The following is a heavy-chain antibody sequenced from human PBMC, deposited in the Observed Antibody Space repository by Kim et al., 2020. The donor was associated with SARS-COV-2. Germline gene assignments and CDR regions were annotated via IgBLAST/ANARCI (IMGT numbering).Heavy chain of an antibody. CDR2: VDYTGAT. V-gene: IGHV4-39*01. CDR3: SRHFCVTSIRFLGLYEVNA. J-gene: IGHJ5*02. D-gene: IGHD2-2*02. CDR1: GGSISTSGYY. Sequence: SETLSLPCTVSGGSISTSGYYWGWIRQPPWKGLEWIGSVDYTGATYYEPSLKNRVNISVDTSKNQFSLKLSSMTAADTAVYYCSRHFCVTSIRFLGLYEVNAWGQGTLVTVSS.